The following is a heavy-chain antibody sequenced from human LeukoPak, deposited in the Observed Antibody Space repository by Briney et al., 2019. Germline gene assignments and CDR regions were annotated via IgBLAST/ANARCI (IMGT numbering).Heavy chain of an antibody. CDR2: IWYDGSNK. D-gene: IGHD1-26*01. CDR3: ATSIVGATDGAFDI. V-gene: IGHV3-30*02. CDR1: GFTFSSYG. J-gene: IGHJ3*02. Sequence: GGSLRLSCAASGFTFSSYGMHWVRQAPGKGLEWVAVIWYDGSNKYYADSVKGRFTISRDNSKNTLYLQMNSLRAEDTAVYYCATSIVGATDGAFDIWGQGTMVTVSS.